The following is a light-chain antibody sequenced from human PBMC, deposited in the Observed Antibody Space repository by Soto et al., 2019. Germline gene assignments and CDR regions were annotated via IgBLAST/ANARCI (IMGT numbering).Light chain of an antibody. J-gene: IGLJ2*01. CDR1: SSDVGGYNY. Sequence: QSVLTQPASGSGSPGQSITISCTGTSSDVGGYNYVSWYQQHPGKAPKLRIYDVSNRPSGVSNRFSGSMSGNTASLTISGLQAEDEADYYCSSYTSSSTVVFGGGTKLTVL. V-gene: IGLV2-14*01. CDR2: DVS. CDR3: SSYTSSSTVV.